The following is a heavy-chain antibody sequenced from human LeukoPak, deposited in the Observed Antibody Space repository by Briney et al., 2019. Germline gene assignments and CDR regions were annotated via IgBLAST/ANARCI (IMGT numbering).Heavy chain of an antibody. Sequence: PGGSLRLSCAASGFTFSSYAMSWVRQAPGEGLEWVSAISGSGGSTYYADSVKGRFTISRDNSKNTLYLQMNSLRAGDTAVYYCAKVYYYDSSGYYYPSQFDYWGQGTLVTVSS. CDR3: AKVYYYDSSGYYYPSQFDY. CDR2: ISGSGGST. J-gene: IGHJ4*02. V-gene: IGHV3-23*01. D-gene: IGHD3-22*01. CDR1: GFTFSSYA.